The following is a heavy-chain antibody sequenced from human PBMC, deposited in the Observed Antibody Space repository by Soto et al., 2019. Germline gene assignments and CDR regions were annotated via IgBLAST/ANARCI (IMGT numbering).Heavy chain of an antibody. D-gene: IGHD1-26*01. CDR1: GGSISSGDYY. V-gene: IGHV4-30-4*01. CDR3: ATPTSTEDYYYGMDV. CDR2: IYYSGGT. Sequence: QVQLQESGPGLVKPSQTLSLTCTVSGGSISSGDYYWSWIRQPPGKGLGWIGYIYYSGGTYYNPSLKSRVTISVDTSKNQFSLKLSSVTAADTAVYYCATPTSTEDYYYGMDVWGQGTTVTVSS. J-gene: IGHJ6*02.